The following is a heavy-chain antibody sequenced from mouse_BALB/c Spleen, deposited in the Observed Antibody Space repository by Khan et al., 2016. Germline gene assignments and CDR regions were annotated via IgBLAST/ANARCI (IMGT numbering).Heavy chain of an antibody. J-gene: IGHJ2*01. D-gene: IGHD1-1*01. CDR1: GYAFSTYW. Sequence: QVQLKQSGAELVRPGSSVKISCKASGYAFSTYWMHWVKQRPGQGLEWIGQIYPGDDDTKYNGKFKGKATLTADKSSSTAYMQLSSLTSEDSAVYFCARFTTVIAVDFWGQGTTLAVSS. CDR2: IYPGDDDT. V-gene: IGHV1-80*01. CDR3: ARFTTVIAVDF.